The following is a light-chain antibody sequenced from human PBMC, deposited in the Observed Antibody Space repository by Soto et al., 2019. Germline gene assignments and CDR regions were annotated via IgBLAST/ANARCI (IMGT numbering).Light chain of an antibody. CDR3: QQYGYWPRT. J-gene: IGKJ1*01. CDR1: LSLRSN. V-gene: IGKV3-15*01. Sequence: EIVMTQSPPTLSASPGEGATLACRASLSLRSNLAWYQQKPGQAPRLLIYGASTRATGIPARFSGSGSGTDFTLTISGLQSEDSAVYYCQQYGYWPRTFGQGTKVDIK. CDR2: GAS.